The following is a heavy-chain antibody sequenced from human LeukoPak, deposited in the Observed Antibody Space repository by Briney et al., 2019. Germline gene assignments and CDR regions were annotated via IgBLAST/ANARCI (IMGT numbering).Heavy chain of an antibody. J-gene: IGHJ4*02. CDR2: IRYDGSNK. D-gene: IGHD2-15*01. CDR1: GNTLTKFS. CDR3: AKDRYCSGGSCYYPGEADY. V-gene: IGHV3-30*02. Sequence: SCKVSGNTLTKFSMHWVRQAPGKGLEWVAFIRYDGSNKYYADSVKGRFTISRDNSKNTLYLQMNSLRAEDTAVYYCAKDRYCSGGSCYYPGEADYWGQGTLVTVSS.